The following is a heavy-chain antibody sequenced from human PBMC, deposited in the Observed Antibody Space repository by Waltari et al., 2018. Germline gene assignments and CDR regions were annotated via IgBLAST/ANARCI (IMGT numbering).Heavy chain of an antibody. D-gene: IGHD3-10*01. CDR2: INPNSGGT. J-gene: IGHJ3*02. V-gene: IGHV1-2*02. CDR1: GYTFTGYY. Sequence: QVQLVQSGAEVKKPGASVKVSCKASGYTFTGYYMTWVRQAPGQGLEWMGWINPNSGGTNYAQKFQGRVTMTRDTSISTAYMELSRLRSDDTAVYYCARGGSGSYYNGDAFDIWGQGTMVTVSS. CDR3: ARGGSGSYYNGDAFDI.